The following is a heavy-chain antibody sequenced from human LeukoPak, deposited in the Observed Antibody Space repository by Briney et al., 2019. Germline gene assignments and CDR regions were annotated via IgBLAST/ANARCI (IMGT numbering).Heavy chain of an antibody. CDR3: AKDRGRPRVATTLYYFDY. CDR2: ILYDGSNQ. CDR1: GFTFSGYG. Sequence: GGSLGLSCAASGFTFSGYGMHWVRQAPGKGLGWVAVILYDGSNQYYADSVKGRFTISRDNSKNTLYLQMNSLRAEDTAVYYCAKDRGRPRVATTLYYFDYWGQGTLVTVSS. V-gene: IGHV3-33*06. D-gene: IGHD5-12*01. J-gene: IGHJ4*02.